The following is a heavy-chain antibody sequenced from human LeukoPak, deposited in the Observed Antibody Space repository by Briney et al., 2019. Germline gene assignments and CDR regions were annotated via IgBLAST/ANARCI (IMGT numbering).Heavy chain of an antibody. CDR2: IDSNGNHI. J-gene: IGHJ4*02. D-gene: IGHD3/OR15-3a*01. CDR1: GFTFSSYW. CDR3: AGGRDRTELYFDS. Sequence: PGGSLRLSCEASGFTFSSYWMHWVRQAPGKGLVWVSRIDSNGNHISCVDSVEGRFTISRDNAKNTLYLQLNSLRVEDTAVYYCAGGRDRTELYFDSWGQGTLVTVSS. V-gene: IGHV3-74*01.